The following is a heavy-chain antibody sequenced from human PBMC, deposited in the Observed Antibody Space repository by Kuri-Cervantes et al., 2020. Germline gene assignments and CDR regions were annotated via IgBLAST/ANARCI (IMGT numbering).Heavy chain of an antibody. CDR3: ARDGPGQDDFDY. D-gene: IGHD3-3*01. Sequence: LSLTCAASGFTFSSYGMHWVRQAPGKGLEWVAVIWYDGSNKYYADSVKGRFTISRDNAKNSLYLQMNSLRDEDTAVYYCARDGPGQDDFDYWGQGTLVTVSS. CDR1: GFTFSSYG. CDR2: IWYDGSNK. J-gene: IGHJ4*02. V-gene: IGHV3-33*01.